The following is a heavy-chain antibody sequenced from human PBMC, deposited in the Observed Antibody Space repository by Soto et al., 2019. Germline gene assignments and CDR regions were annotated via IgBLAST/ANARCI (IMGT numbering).Heavy chain of an antibody. J-gene: IGHJ5*02. V-gene: IGHV4-39*07. CDR1: AGSISSSNYY. CDR2: IYYSGST. D-gene: IGHD2-15*01. CDR3: AGLGMVAAHREFDP. Sequence: LETMSLTCTVSAGSISSSNYYLGWIPQPPGKGLEWIGRIYYSGSTYYNPSLRSRVTISVDTSKSQFFLKLSSVTAADTALYYCAGLGMVAAHREFDPWGQGTLVTVSS.